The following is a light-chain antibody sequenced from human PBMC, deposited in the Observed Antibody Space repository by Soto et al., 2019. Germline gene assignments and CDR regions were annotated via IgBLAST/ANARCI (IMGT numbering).Light chain of an antibody. CDR1: QSVLYSSNNKNY. J-gene: IGKJ1*01. V-gene: IGKV4-1*01. CDR2: WAS. CDR3: QQYYSTPLT. Sequence: DIVMTQSPDSLAVSLGERATINCKSSQSVLYSSNNKNYLAWYQQKPGQPPKLLMYWASTREAGVPDRCSGSGSGTDFTLTISSLQAEDVAVYYCQQYYSTPLTFGQGTKVEIK.